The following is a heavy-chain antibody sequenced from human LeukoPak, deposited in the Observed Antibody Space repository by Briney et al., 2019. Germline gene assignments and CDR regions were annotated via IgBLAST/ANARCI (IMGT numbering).Heavy chain of an antibody. CDR1: GFSFGTSW. CDR2: IHNGGSAT. D-gene: IGHD3-16*01. CDR3: ASTARQSYFDY. V-gene: IGHV3-74*01. Sequence: GGSLRLSCAASGFSFGTSWMHWVRQAPGKGLVWVSRIHNGGSATNYADSVKGRFTISRDNAKNTLYLQMNNLRDEDTAVYFCASTARQSYFDYWGQGILVTVSS. J-gene: IGHJ4*02.